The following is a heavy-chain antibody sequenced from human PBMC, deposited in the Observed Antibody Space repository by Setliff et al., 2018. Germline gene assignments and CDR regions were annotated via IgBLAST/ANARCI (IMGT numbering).Heavy chain of an antibody. Sequence: SETLSLTCTVSGGSVRGYYWSWIRQPPGKGLEWIGYMYYSGSTYYNPSLKSRVTISEDASKNQLSLKVDSVTAADTAVYYCARHSSMTTMPLDPWGQGTLVTV. CDR3: ARHSSMTTMPLDP. CDR1: GGSVRGYY. D-gene: IGHD4-17*01. J-gene: IGHJ5*02. CDR2: MYYSGST. V-gene: IGHV4-59*08.